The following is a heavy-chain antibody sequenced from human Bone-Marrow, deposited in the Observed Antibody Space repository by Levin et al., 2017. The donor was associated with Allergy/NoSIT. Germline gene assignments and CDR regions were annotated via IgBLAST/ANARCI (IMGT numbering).Heavy chain of an antibody. CDR1: GFTFSNHA. CDR3: AKQDYGSSSGSRFDF. Sequence: GGSLRLSCAASGFTFSNHAVSWVRQAPGKGLEWVSAVSANAYSTYYADSVEGRFTISRDNSKNTLYLQMSSLRAEDTAIYYCAKQDYGSSSGSRFDFWGQGTLVAVSS. D-gene: IGHD6-6*01. CDR2: VSANAYST. J-gene: IGHJ4*02. V-gene: IGHV3-23*01.